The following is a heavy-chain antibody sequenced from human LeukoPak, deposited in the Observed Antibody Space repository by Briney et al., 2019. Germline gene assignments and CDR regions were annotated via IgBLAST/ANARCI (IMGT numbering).Heavy chain of an antibody. CDR1: GFTFSSYA. D-gene: IGHD3-22*01. Sequence: GRSLRLSCAASGFTFSSYAMHWVRQAPGKGLEWVAVISYDGSNKYYADSVKGRFTISRDNSKNTLYLQMNSLRAEDTAVYYCARVDYYDSSGDDAFDIWGQGTMVTVSS. CDR2: ISYDGSNK. V-gene: IGHV3-30*04. CDR3: ARVDYYDSSGDDAFDI. J-gene: IGHJ3*02.